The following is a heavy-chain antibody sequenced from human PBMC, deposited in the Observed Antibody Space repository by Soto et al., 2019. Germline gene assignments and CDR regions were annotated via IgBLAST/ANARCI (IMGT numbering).Heavy chain of an antibody. CDR1: GFTFGDYA. J-gene: IGHJ4*02. D-gene: IGHD6-13*01. Sequence: HPGGSLRLSCTASGFTFGDYAMSWVRQAPGKGLEWVGFIRSKAYGGTTEYAASVKGRFTISRDDSKSIAYLQMNSLKTEDTAVYYCTRGDSSSWYNGFDYWGQGTLVTVSS. CDR3: TRGDSSSWYNGFDY. V-gene: IGHV3-49*04. CDR2: IRSKAYGGTT.